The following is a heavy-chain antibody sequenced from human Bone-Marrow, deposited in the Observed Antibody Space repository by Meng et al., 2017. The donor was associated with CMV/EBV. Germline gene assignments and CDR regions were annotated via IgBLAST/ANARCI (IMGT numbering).Heavy chain of an antibody. D-gene: IGHD5-12*01. Sequence: SVKVSCKASGGTFSSYAISWVRQAPGQGLEWMGGIIPIFGTANYAQKFQGRVTITTDESTSTAYMELSSLRSEDTAVYYCARSRSSSGYDWLYYYGMDVWGQGTTVTGSS. V-gene: IGHV1-69*05. CDR3: ARSRSSSGYDWLYYYGMDV. CDR1: GGTFSSYA. J-gene: IGHJ6*01. CDR2: IIPIFGTA.